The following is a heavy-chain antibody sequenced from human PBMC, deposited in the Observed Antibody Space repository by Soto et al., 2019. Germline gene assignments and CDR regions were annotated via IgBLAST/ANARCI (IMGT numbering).Heavy chain of an antibody. CDR3: ARHPSDFWFDP. J-gene: IGHJ5*02. D-gene: IGHD2-21*02. V-gene: IGHV4-39*01. CDR2: IYYSGST. CDR1: GGSISSSSYF. Sequence: QLQLQESGPGLVKPSETLSLTCSVSGGSISSSSYFWGWIRQPPGKGLEWIGSIYYSGSTYYNPSRKSRVTVYVGTSKNQFSLKLSSVTDADTAVYYCARHPSDFWFDPWGQGTLVTVSS.